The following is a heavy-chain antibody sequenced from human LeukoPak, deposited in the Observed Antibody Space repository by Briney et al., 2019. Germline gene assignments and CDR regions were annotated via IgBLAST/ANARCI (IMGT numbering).Heavy chain of an antibody. V-gene: IGHV3-23*01. D-gene: IGHD3-10*01. CDR1: GFTFNNYA. J-gene: IGHJ4*02. CDR3: AKDQAGTWGLDY. Sequence: GGSLRLSCAASGFTFNNYAMSWVRQAPGKGLEWVSSISGSGSNTYYADSVKGRFTISRDNSKNTLYLQMNSLRAGDTAFYYCAKDQAGTWGLDYWGQGTLVTVSS. CDR2: ISGSGSNT.